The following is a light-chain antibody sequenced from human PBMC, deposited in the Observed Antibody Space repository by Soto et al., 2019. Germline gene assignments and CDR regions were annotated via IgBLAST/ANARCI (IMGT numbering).Light chain of an antibody. V-gene: IGKV3-15*01. J-gene: IGKJ5*01. CDR1: QSVSSSY. CDR2: AAS. CDR3: HQRQYWPPIT. Sequence: EIVMTQSPVTLSVSPGERATLSCRASQSVSSSYLAWYQQKPGQAPRLLIYAASTRATGIPARFSGSGSGTDFTLTISSLEPEDFAVYYCHQRQYWPPITFGQGTRLEIK.